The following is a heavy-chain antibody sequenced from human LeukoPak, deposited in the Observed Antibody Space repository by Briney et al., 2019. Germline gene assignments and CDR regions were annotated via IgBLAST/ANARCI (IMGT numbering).Heavy chain of an antibody. CDR1: GGTFSSYA. Sequence: SVKVSCKASGGTFSSYAFSWVRQAPGQGLEWMGRIIPILHIGNYAQKFQGRVTITADTSTSTAYMELSSLRSDDTAVYYCARAAQLPGYCSGGSCPIDYWGQGTLVTVSS. D-gene: IGHD2-15*01. CDR2: IIPILHIG. CDR3: ARAAQLPGYCSGGSCPIDY. V-gene: IGHV1-69*04. J-gene: IGHJ4*02.